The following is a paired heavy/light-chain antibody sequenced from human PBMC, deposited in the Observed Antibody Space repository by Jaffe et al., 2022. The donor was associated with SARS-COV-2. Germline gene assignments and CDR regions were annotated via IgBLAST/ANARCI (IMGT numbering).Heavy chain of an antibody. CDR1: GFSLSTSGVG. V-gene: IGHV2-5*02. CDR3: AHRRSNGWYDFDY. D-gene: IGHD6-19*01. J-gene: IGHJ4*02. Sequence: QITLKESGPTLVKPTQTLTLTCTFSGFSLSTSGVGVGWIRQPPGKALQWLALIYWDDDKRYSPSLKSRLTITKDTSKNQVVLTVTNMDPVDTGTYYCAHRRSNGWYDFDYWGQGARVAVSS. CDR2: IYWDDDK.
Light chain of an antibody. V-gene: IGLV2-14*01. J-gene: IGLJ2*01. CDR1: SNDVGGYNY. Sequence: QSALTQPASVSGSPGQSITISCTGTSNDVGGYNYVSWYQQHPGKAPKLMIYEVSNRPSGVSNRFSGSKSGNTASLTISGLQAEDEADYHCSSYTRITTRDVIFGGGTKLTVL. CDR2: EVS. CDR3: SSYTRITTRDVI.